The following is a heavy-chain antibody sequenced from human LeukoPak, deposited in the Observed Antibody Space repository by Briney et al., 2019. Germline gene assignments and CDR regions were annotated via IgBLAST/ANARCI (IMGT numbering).Heavy chain of an antibody. V-gene: IGHV4-59*08. D-gene: IGHD2-15*01. Sequence: SETLSLTCTVSGGSISSYYWSWIRQPPGKGLEWIGYIYYSGSTNYNPSLKSLVTISVDTSKNQFSLKLSSVTAADTAVYYCVRRRCSGGSCLPYYFDYWGQGTLVTVSS. CDR3: VRRRCSGGSCLPYYFDY. J-gene: IGHJ4*02. CDR1: GGSISSYY. CDR2: IYYSGST.